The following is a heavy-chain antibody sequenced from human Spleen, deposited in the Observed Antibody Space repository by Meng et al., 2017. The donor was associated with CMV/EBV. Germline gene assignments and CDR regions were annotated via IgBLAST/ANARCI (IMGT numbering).Heavy chain of an antibody. CDR1: TFSSYW. D-gene: IGHD2-2*01. Sequence: TFSSYWMHWVRQAPGKGLVWVSRINSDGSSTSYADSVKGRFTISRDNAKNTLYLQMNSLRAEDTAVYYCAIGEYCSSTSCQLRPFDYWGQGTLVTVSS. J-gene: IGHJ4*02. V-gene: IGHV3-74*01. CDR3: AIGEYCSSTSCQLRPFDY. CDR2: INSDGSST.